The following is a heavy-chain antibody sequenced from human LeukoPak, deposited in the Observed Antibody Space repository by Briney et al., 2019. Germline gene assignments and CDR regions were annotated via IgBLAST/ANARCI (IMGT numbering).Heavy chain of an antibody. CDR2: IYYSGTT. Sequence: PSETLSLTCTVSGGSISGSYWSWIRQPPGKGLEWIGYIYYSGTTNYNPSLKSRVTISVDTSKNQFSLKLSSVTAADTAVYYCARLPTDSSSDHYWGQGTLVTVPS. J-gene: IGHJ4*02. CDR1: GGSISGSY. V-gene: IGHV4-59*08. CDR3: ARLPTDSSSDHY. D-gene: IGHD6-6*01.